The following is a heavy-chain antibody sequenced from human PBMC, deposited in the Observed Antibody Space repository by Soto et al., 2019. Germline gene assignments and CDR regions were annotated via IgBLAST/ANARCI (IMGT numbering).Heavy chain of an antibody. CDR2: INHSGST. V-gene: IGHV4-34*01. Sequence: SETLSLTCAVYGGSFSGYYWSWIRQPPGKGLEWIGEINHSGSTNYNPSLKSRVTISVDTSKNQFSLKLSSVTAADTAVYYCARGEGVLRYFDWSRAYYYYGMDVWGQGTTVTVSS. D-gene: IGHD3-9*01. J-gene: IGHJ6*02. CDR1: GGSFSGYY. CDR3: ARGEGVLRYFDWSRAYYYYGMDV.